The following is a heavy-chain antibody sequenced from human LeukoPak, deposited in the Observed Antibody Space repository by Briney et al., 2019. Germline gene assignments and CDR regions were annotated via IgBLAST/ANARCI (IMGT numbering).Heavy chain of an antibody. J-gene: IGHJ4*02. CDR3: ATGARIAARTHPFDY. Sequence: ASVKVSCKASGYTFTGYYMHWVRQAPGKGLEWMGGFDPEDGETIYAQKFQGRVTMTEDTSTDTAYMELSSLRSEDTAVYYCATGARIAARTHPFDYWGQGTLVTVSS. V-gene: IGHV1-24*01. CDR1: GYTFTGYY. D-gene: IGHD6-6*01. CDR2: FDPEDGET.